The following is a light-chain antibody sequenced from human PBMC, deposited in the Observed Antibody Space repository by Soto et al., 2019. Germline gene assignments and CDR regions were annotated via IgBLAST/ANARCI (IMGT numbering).Light chain of an antibody. CDR1: QSLLHDNGYNY. Sequence: DIVMTQSPLSLPVTPGEPASISCRSSQSLLHDNGYNYLDWYLQKPGQSPQLLIYLTSTRAPGVPDRFSGSGSGTDFTLKISRVEAEDVGVYYCMQARQTPLTVGGGTKVDIK. CDR2: LTS. V-gene: IGKV2-28*01. J-gene: IGKJ4*01. CDR3: MQARQTPLT.